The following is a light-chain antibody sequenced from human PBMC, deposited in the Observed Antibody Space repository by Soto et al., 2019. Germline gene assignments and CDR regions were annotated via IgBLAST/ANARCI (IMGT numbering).Light chain of an antibody. CDR3: SSYTSSSTAYV. V-gene: IGLV2-14*01. J-gene: IGLJ1*01. CDR1: SSDVGGYNY. CDR2: DVS. Sequence: QSALTQPASVSGSPGQSITISCTGTSSDVGGYNYVSWYQQHPGKAPQLMIYDVSNRPSGVSNRFSGSKSGNTASLTISGLQAEDDADYYCSSYTSSSTAYVFGTGTKLTVL.